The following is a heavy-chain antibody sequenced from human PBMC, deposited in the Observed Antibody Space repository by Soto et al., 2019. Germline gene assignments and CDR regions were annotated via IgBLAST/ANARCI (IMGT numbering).Heavy chain of an antibody. V-gene: IGHV3-23*01. D-gene: IGHD1-26*01. CDR3: AKDLGGSYLGRYYFDY. CDR1: GFTFSSYG. CDR2: VSGSGGST. J-gene: IGHJ4*02. Sequence: EVQLLESGGGLVQPGGSLRLSCAASGFTFSSYGMSWVRQAPGKGLEWVSAVSGSGGSTYYADSVKGRFTISGDNSKNTLYLQMNSLRAEDTAVYYCAKDLGGSYLGRYYFDYWGQGTLVTVSS.